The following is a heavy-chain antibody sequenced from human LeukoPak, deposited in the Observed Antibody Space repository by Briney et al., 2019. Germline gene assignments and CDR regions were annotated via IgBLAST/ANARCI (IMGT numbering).Heavy chain of an antibody. CDR1: GGSITSYY. D-gene: IGHD3-10*01. V-gene: IGHV4-4*07. Sequence: SETLSLTCTVSGGSITSYYWSWIRQPAGKGLEWIGRIYASGSTNYNPSLKSRITMSVDTSKNQFSLKLNSVTAADTAVYYCASGEWALFDYWGQGTLVTVSP. CDR2: IYASGST. J-gene: IGHJ4*02. CDR3: ASGEWALFDY.